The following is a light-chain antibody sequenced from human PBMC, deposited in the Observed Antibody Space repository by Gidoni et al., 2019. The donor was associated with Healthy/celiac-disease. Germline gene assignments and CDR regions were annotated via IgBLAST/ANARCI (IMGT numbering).Light chain of an antibody. J-gene: IGKJ2*01. CDR1: QSVSSSY. CDR3: QQYDSSHMYT. Sequence: ELVLTLSPGTLSWPLGESASLSCRASQSVSSSYLAWFQHKPGQAPMLLIYGASSMATGIPDMFSDSGSETDFTLTISRLEPEDFAVYYCQQYDSSHMYTFGQGTKLEIK. CDR2: GAS. V-gene: IGKV3-20*01.